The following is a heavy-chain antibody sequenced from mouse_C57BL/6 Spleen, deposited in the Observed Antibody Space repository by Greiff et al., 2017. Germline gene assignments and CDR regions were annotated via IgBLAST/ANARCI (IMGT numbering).Heavy chain of an antibody. D-gene: IGHD1-1*01. CDR2: ISRGSSTI. CDR3: AKGGYYYGSHYAMDY. J-gene: IGHJ4*01. CDR1: GFTFSDYG. Sequence: EVKLQESGGGLVKPGGSLKLSCAASGFTFSDYGMHWVRQAPEKGLEWVAYISRGSSTIYSADTVTGRFTIPRDNAKNTLCLQMTSLMSEDTAMYYCAKGGYYYGSHYAMDYWGQGTSVTVSA. V-gene: IGHV5-17*01.